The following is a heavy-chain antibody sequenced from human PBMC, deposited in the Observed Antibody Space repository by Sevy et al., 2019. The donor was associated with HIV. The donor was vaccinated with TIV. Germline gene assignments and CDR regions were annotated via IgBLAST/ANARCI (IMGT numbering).Heavy chain of an antibody. J-gene: IGHJ6*03. CDR1: GFTFSSYG. CDR3: AKDPGAYYYYMDV. CDR2: ISYDGSNK. V-gene: IGHV3-30*18. Sequence: GGSLRLSCAASGFTFSSYGMHWVRQAPGKGLEWVAVISYDGSNKYYADSVKGRFTISSDNSKNTLYLQMNSLRAEDTAVYYCAKDPGAYYYYMDVWGKGTTVTVSS.